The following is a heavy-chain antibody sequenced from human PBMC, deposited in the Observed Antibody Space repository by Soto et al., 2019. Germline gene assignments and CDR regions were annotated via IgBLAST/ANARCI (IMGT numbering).Heavy chain of an antibody. CDR2: ISYDGSRK. D-gene: IGHD1-26*01. V-gene: IGHV3-30*18. CDR1: GFSFSSYD. J-gene: IGHJ3*01. CDR3: AKAYSGPFDV. Sequence: PGGSLRLSCAASGFSFSSYDIHWVRQAPGKGLEWVALISYDGSRKYYADSVKGPFTISRDNSKNTLYLEVNSLRTEDTAVYYCAKAYSGPFDVWGQGTMVTVSS.